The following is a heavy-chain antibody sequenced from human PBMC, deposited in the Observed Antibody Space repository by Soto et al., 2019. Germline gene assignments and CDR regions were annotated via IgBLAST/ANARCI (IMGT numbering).Heavy chain of an antibody. V-gene: IGHV4-30-4*01. J-gene: IGHJ4*02. D-gene: IGHD3-22*01. CDR1: GGSISSSDYY. CDR2: IYYSGST. CDR3: ARDRTSMIVDY. Sequence: SETLSLTCTVSGGSISSSDYYWSWIRQPPGKGLEWIGYIYYSGSTYYNPSLKSRVTISVDTSKNQFSLKLSSVTAADTAVYYCARDRTSMIVDYWGQGXLVTVYS.